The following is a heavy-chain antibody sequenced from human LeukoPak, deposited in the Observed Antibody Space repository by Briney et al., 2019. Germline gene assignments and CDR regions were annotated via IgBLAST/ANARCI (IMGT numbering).Heavy chain of an antibody. V-gene: IGHV3-33*01. CDR2: IWYDGSNK. CDR1: GFTFSSYG. J-gene: IGHJ6*02. CDR3: ARSRVPIVVVTANYYGMDV. D-gene: IGHD2-21*02. Sequence: GGSLRLSCAASGFTFSSYGMHWVRQAPGKGLEWVAVIWYDGSNKYYADSVKGRFTISRDNSKNTLYLQMNSLRAEDTAVYYCARSRVPIVVVTANYYGMDVWGQGTTVTVSS.